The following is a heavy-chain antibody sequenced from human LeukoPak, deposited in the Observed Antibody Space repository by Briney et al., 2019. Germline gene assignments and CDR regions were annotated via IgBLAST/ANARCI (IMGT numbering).Heavy chain of an antibody. CDR1: GYSFTSYW. J-gene: IGHJ4*03. Sequence: GESLKISCKGSGYSFTSYWIGWVRQMPGKGLEWMGIIYPGDSDTRYSPSFQGPVTISADKSISTAYLQWSSLKGSDTVIYYGARRGAGYFDYWGQGTPVTVSS. D-gene: IGHD4/OR15-4a*01. CDR2: IYPGDSDT. CDR3: ARRGAGYFDY. V-gene: IGHV5-51*01.